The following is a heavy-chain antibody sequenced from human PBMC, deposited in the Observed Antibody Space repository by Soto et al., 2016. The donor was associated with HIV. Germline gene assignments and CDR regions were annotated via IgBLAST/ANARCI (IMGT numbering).Heavy chain of an antibody. Sequence: QVQLVQSGAEVKKPGASVKVSCKASGYTFTSYYMHWVRQAPGQGLEWMGIINPSGGSTSYAQKFQGRVTMTRDTSTSTVYMELSSLRSEDTAVYYCARADGSSWSRYYFDYWGQGTLVTVSS. CDR3: ARADGSSWSRYYFDY. CDR2: INPSGGST. D-gene: IGHD6-13*01. J-gene: IGHJ4*02. V-gene: IGHV1-46*01. CDR1: GYTFTSYY.